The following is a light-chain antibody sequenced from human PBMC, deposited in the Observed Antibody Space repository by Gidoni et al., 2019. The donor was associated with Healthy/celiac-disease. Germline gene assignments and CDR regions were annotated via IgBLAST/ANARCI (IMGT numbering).Light chain of an antibody. V-gene: IGKV1-9*01. CDR1: QGISSY. CDR2: YAS. Sequence: DIQLTQSSSFLSASLGDRFTITCRASQGISSYLAWYQQKTGKAPKLLIYYASTLQSGVPSSFGGSGSGTEFTLTISSLQPEDFATYYCQQLNSYPPNTFXGXTKVEIK. J-gene: IGKJ4*01. CDR3: QQLNSYPPNT.